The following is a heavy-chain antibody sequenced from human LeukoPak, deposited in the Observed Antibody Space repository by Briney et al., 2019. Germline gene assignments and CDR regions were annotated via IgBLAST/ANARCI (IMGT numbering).Heavy chain of an antibody. CDR3: ARDRLVPARWFDP. V-gene: IGHV4-30-2*05. J-gene: IGHJ5*02. CDR2: IYHSGST. Sequence: PSETLSLTCTVSGGSISSGGYYWSWIRQPPGKGLEWIGYIYHSGSTYYNPSLKSRVTISVDTSKNQFSLKLSSVTAADTAVYYCARDRLVPARWFDPWGQGTLVTVSS. CDR1: GGSISSGGYY. D-gene: IGHD6-19*01.